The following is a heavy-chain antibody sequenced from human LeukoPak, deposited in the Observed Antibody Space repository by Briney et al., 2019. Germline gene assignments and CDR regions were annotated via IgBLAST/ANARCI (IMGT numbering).Heavy chain of an antibody. Sequence: PSETLSLTCTVSGGSISSNNYYWGWIRQPPGKGLEWIGSIYYSGNTYYNPSLKSRVTISVDTSKNQSSLKLSSVTAADTALYYCARQSSGWRFYFDYWGQGTLVTVSS. CDR1: GGSISSNNYY. J-gene: IGHJ4*02. V-gene: IGHV4-39*01. CDR3: ARQSSGWRFYFDY. D-gene: IGHD6-19*01. CDR2: IYYSGNT.